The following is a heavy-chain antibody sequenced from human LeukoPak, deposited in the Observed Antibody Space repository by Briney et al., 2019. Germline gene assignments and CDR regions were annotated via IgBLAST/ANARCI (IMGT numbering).Heavy chain of an antibody. CDR2: INPNSGGT. V-gene: IGHV1-2*02. CDR1: GYAFTGYY. D-gene: IGHD3-10*01. J-gene: IGHJ4*02. CDR3: ARVKRYYGSGRASPFDY. Sequence: GASVKVSCKASGYAFTGYYIHWVRQAPGQGLEWMGWINPNSGGTNYAQKFQGRVTMTRDTSISTAYMELSRPRSDDTAVYYCARVKRYYGSGRASPFDYWGQGTLVTVSS.